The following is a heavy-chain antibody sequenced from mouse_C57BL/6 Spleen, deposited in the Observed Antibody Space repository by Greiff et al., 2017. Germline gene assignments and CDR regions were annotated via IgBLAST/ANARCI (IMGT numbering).Heavy chain of an antibody. CDR2: IDPSDSYT. J-gene: IGHJ4*01. Sequence: QVQLQQPGAELVKPGASVKLSCKASGYTFTSYWMQWVKQRPGQGLEWIGEIDPSDSYTNYNQKFKGKATLTVDTSSSTAYMQLSSLTSEDSAVYYCCGASHYGKSYAMDDWGQGTSVTVSS. V-gene: IGHV1-50*01. CDR3: CGASHYGKSYAMDD. CDR1: GYTFTSYW. D-gene: IGHD2-1*01.